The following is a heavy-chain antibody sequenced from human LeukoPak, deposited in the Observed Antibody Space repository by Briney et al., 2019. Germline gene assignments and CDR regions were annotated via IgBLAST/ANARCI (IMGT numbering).Heavy chain of an antibody. J-gene: IGHJ4*02. CDR3: ARVPLQFYNFDY. CDR1: GGSISSGDYY. D-gene: IGHD3-10*01. V-gene: IGHV4-30-4*08. Sequence: SQTLSLTCTVSGGSISSGDYYWSWIRQPPGKGLEWIGYIYYSGSTYYNPSLKSRVTISVDTSKNQFSLKLSSVTAADTAVYYCARVPLQFYNFDYWGQGTLVTVSS. CDR2: IYYSGST.